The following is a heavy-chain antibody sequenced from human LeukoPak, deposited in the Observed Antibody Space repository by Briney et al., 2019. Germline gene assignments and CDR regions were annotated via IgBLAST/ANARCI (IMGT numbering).Heavy chain of an antibody. V-gene: IGHV1-69*13. J-gene: IGHJ4*02. CDR2: IIPIFGTA. Sequence: SVKVSCKASGYSFSNYGISWVRQTPGQGLEWMGGIIPIFGTANYAQKFQGRVTITADESTSTAYMELSSLRSEDTAVYYCASRRGVTTPPHFDYWGQGTLVTVSS. D-gene: IGHD4-17*01. CDR3: ASRRGVTTPPHFDY. CDR1: GYSFSNYG.